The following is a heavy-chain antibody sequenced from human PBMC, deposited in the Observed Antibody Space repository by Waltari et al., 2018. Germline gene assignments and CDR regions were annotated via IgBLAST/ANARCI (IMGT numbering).Heavy chain of an antibody. Sequence: QVQLQESGPGLVQPSETLSLTCTVSGGSISSYYWSWIRQPPGKGLEWIGYIYYSGSTNYNPSLKSRVTISVDTSKNQFSLKLSSVTAADTAVYYCARVRSGLRALRGGMDVWGQGTTVTVSS. CDR1: GGSISSYY. D-gene: IGHD3-3*01. CDR2: IYYSGST. J-gene: IGHJ6*02. V-gene: IGHV4-59*01. CDR3: ARVRSGLRALRGGMDV.